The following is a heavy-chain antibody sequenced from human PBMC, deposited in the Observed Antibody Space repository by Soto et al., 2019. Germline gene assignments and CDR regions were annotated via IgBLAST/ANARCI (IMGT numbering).Heavy chain of an antibody. CDR3: ARLGRGLSSYDSSGRIGFDY. Sequence: QLQLQESGPGLVKPSETLSLTCTVSGGSIISNIYYWGWIRQPPGKGLEWIGSIYYRGSTDYNPSLKSRVTISVDTSKKQFSLKLNSVTAADTAVYYCARLGRGLSSYDSSGRIGFDYWGQGTLVTVSS. J-gene: IGHJ4*02. V-gene: IGHV4-39*01. CDR1: GGSIISNIYY. D-gene: IGHD3-22*01. CDR2: IYYRGST.